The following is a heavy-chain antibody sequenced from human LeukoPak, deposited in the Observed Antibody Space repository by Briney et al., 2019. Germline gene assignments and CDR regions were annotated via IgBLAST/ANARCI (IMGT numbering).Heavy chain of an antibody. J-gene: IGHJ5*02. Sequence: SETLSLTCTVSGGSISSGGYYWSWIRQHPGKGLEWIGYIYYSGSTYYNPSLKSRVTISVDTSKNQFSLKLSSVTAADTAVYYCARDTRRVTTGFWFDPWGQGTLVTVSS. CDR1: GGSISSGGYY. V-gene: IGHV4-31*03. CDR3: ARDTRRVTTGFWFDP. CDR2: IYYSGST. D-gene: IGHD4-17*01.